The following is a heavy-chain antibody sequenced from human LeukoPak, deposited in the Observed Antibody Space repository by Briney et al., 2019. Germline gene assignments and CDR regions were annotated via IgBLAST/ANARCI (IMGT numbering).Heavy chain of an antibody. Sequence: GGSLRLSCAASGFTLSSYAMSWVRQAPGKGLEWVSAISGSGGSTYYADSVKGRFTISRDNSKNTLYLQMNSLRAEDTAVYYCAKDGYGSGSFFDYWGQGTLVTVSS. J-gene: IGHJ4*02. CDR1: GFTLSSYA. D-gene: IGHD3-10*01. V-gene: IGHV3-23*01. CDR3: AKDGYGSGSFFDY. CDR2: ISGSGGST.